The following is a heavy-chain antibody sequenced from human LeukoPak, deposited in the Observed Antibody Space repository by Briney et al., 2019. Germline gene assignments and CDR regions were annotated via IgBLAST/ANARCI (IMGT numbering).Heavy chain of an antibody. J-gene: IGHJ4*02. D-gene: IGHD3-22*01. CDR2: INPNSGGT. CDR1: GYTFTGYY. V-gene: IGHV1-2*02. Sequence: ASVKVSCKASGYTFTGYYMHWVRQAPGQGLEWMGWINPNSGGTNYAQKFQGRVTMTRDTSISTAYMELSRLRSDDTAVYYCARAYYYDSSGYYFGYWGQGTLVTVSS. CDR3: ARAYYYDSSGYYFGY.